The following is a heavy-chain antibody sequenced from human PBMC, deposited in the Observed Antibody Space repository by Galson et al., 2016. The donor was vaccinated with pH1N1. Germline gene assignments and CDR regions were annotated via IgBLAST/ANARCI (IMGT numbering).Heavy chain of an antibody. V-gene: IGHV3-48*03. CDR2: ITTSGDSL. CDR3: ARDYYYYYGMDV. J-gene: IGHJ6*02. Sequence: QAPGKGLEWISYITTSGDSLYYADSVKGRFTISRDNAKNSLYLQMNSLRVEDTAVYYCARDYYYYYGMDVWGQGTTVTVSS.